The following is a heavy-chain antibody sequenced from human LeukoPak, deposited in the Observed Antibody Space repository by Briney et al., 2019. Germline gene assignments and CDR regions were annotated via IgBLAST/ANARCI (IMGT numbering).Heavy chain of an antibody. CDR1: GGSISSSGYY. CDR2: VYYSGSS. Sequence: KPSETLSLTCSVSGGSISSSGYYWGWIRQPPGRGLEWIGNVYYSGSSYYSPSLKSRVTISVDTSNNHFSLKLSSVTAADTAVYYCARVKANSGYDVPPFDYWGQGTLVTVSS. CDR3: ARVKANSGYDVPPFDY. J-gene: IGHJ4*02. D-gene: IGHD5-12*01. V-gene: IGHV4-39*02.